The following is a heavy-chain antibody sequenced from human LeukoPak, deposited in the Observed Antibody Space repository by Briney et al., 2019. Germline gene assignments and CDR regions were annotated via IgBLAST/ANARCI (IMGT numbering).Heavy chain of an antibody. CDR2: INHSGST. Sequence: PSETLSLTCAVYGGSFSGYYWSWIRQPPGKGLEWIGEINHSGSTNYNPSLESRVTISVDTSKNQFSLKLSSVTAADTAVYYCARGGVGGFYYYGSGPGMDVWGQGTTVTVSS. V-gene: IGHV4-34*01. D-gene: IGHD3-10*01. CDR1: GGSFSGYY. J-gene: IGHJ6*02. CDR3: ARGGVGGFYYYGSGPGMDV.